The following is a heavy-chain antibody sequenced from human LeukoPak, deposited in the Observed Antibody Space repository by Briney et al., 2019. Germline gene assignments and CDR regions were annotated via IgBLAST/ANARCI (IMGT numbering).Heavy chain of an antibody. CDR2: IYYSGST. CDR3: ARGVQYYYDSSGFDY. V-gene: IGHV4-39*01. Sequence: SETLSLMCTVSGGTISSSSCYWGWIRQPPGKGLEWIGSIYYSGSTYYNPSLKSRVTISVDTSKNQFSLKLSSVTAADTAVYYCARGVQYYYDSSGFDYWGRGTLVTVSS. CDR1: GGTISSSSCY. J-gene: IGHJ4*02. D-gene: IGHD3-22*01.